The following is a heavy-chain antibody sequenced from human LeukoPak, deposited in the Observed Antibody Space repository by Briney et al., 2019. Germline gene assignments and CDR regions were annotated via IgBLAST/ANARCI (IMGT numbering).Heavy chain of an antibody. CDR1: GGSISSGSYY. V-gene: IGHV4-61*02. CDR2: IYTSGST. D-gene: IGHD3-22*01. CDR3: ARDGPTYYYDSSGYPYI. J-gene: IGHJ3*02. Sequence: PSETLSLTCTVSGGSISSGSYYWSWIRQPAGKGLEWIGRIYTSGSTNYNPSLKSRVTISVDTSKNQFSLKLSSVTAADTAVYYCARDGPTYYYDSSGYPYIWGQGTMVTVSS.